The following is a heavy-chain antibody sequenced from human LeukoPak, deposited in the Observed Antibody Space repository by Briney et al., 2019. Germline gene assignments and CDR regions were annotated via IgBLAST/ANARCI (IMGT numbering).Heavy chain of an antibody. CDR3: ARDRRCSGGSCYSEHYYYGMDV. CDR2: IIPILGIA. J-gene: IGHJ6*02. Sequence: SVKVSCKASGGTFSSYTISWVRQAPGQGLEWMGRIIPILGIANSAQKFQGRVTITADKSTSTAYMALSSLRSEDTAVYYCARDRRCSGGSCYSEHYYYGMDVWGQGTTVTVSS. D-gene: IGHD2-15*01. V-gene: IGHV1-69*04. CDR1: GGTFSSYT.